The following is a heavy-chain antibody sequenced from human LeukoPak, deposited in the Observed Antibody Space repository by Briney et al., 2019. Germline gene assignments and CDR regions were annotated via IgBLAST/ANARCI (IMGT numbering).Heavy chain of an antibody. J-gene: IGHJ6*03. D-gene: IGHD3-10*01. CDR1: EHTFTRYY. CDR2: ISAYNGNT. CDR3: ARDGWMVRGEIYNYYYYMDV. Sequence: ASVKVSCKASEHTFTRYYIHWVRQAPGQGLEWMGWISAYNGNTNYAQKLQGRVTMTTDTSTSTAYMELRSLRSDDTAVYYCARDGWMVRGEIYNYYYYMDVWGKGTTVTISS. V-gene: IGHV1-18*04.